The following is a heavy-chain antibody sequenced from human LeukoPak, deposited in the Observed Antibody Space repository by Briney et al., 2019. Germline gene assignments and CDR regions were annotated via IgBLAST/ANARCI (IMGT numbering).Heavy chain of an antibody. D-gene: IGHD2-2*01. V-gene: IGHV3-33*01. CDR1: GFTFTNYG. Sequence: PGGSLRLSCAASGFTFTNYGMHWVRQAPGKGLEWVAVIWYDGSNKYYADSVKGRFTISRDNSKNTLYLQMNSLRAEDTAVYYCATDSPLCPDSWGQGTLVTVSS. J-gene: IGHJ5*01. CDR3: ATDSPLCPDS. CDR2: IWYDGSNK.